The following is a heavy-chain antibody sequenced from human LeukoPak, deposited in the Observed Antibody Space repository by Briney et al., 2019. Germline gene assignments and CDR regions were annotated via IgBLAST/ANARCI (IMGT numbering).Heavy chain of an antibody. CDR3: ARSDGIVGEEAWFDP. Sequence: SETLSLTCSVSGGSISTFHWHWIRQPPGKGLEWVGYIFGSDITNYNPPLRSRVIISVDTSKNQFSLKLRSVTAADTAVYFCARSDGIVGEEAWFDPWGQGTLVTVSS. CDR1: GGSISTFH. J-gene: IGHJ5*02. V-gene: IGHV4-4*09. D-gene: IGHD1-26*01. CDR2: IFGSDIT.